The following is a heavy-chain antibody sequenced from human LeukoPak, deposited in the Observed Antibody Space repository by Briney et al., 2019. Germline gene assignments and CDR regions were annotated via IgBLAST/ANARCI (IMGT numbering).Heavy chain of an antibody. D-gene: IGHD2-2*01. V-gene: IGHV3-11*01. CDR1: GFTFSDYY. J-gene: IGHJ3*02. Sequence: PGGSLRLSCAASGFTFSDYYMSWIRQAPGKGLEWVSYISSSGSTIYYADSVKGRFTISRDNAKNSLYLQMNSLRAEDTAVYYCARDRSRVVPVQRGAFDIWGQGTMVTVSS. CDR2: ISSSGSTI. CDR3: ARDRSRVVPVQRGAFDI.